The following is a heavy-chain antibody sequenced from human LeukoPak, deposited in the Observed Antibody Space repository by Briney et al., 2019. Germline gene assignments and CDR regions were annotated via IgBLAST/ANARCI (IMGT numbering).Heavy chain of an antibody. Sequence: ASVKVSCKASGYTFTSYDINWVRQATGQGLEWMGWMNPNSGNTGYAQKFQGRVTMTRNTSISTAYMELSSLRSEDTAVYYCARIQVRHIVVVTATPGAFDIWGQGTMVTVSS. D-gene: IGHD2-21*02. CDR3: ARIQVRHIVVVTATPGAFDI. V-gene: IGHV1-8*01. CDR1: GYTFTSYD. J-gene: IGHJ3*02. CDR2: MNPNSGNT.